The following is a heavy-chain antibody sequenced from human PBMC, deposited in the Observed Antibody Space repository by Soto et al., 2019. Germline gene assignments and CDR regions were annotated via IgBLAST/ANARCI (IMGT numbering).Heavy chain of an antibody. V-gene: IGHV3-9*01. J-gene: IGHJ4*02. Sequence: EVQLVESGGGLVQPGRSLRLSCAASGFTFDDYAMHWVRQAPGKGLEWVSGISWNSGSIGYADSVKGRFTISRDNAKNSLYLQMNSLRAEDTALYYCAKDSSGTYSYGSGSYYYFDYWGQGTLVTVSS. CDR2: ISWNSGSI. CDR3: AKDSSGTYSYGSGSYYYFDY. D-gene: IGHD3-10*01. CDR1: GFTFDDYA.